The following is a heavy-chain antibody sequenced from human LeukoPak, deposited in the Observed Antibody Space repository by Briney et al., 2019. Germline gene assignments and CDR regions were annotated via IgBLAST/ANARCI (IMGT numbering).Heavy chain of an antibody. D-gene: IGHD3-16*01. CDR3: ARRRTGFGKNYYYYYMDV. CDR1: GGSISSYY. Sequence: PSETLSLTCTVSGGSISSYYWSWIRQPPGKGLEWIGYIYYSGSTNYNPSLKSRVTISVDTSRNQFSLKLSSVTAADTAVYYCARRRTGFGKNYYYYYMDVWGKGTTVTVSS. V-gene: IGHV4-59*01. J-gene: IGHJ6*03. CDR2: IYYSGST.